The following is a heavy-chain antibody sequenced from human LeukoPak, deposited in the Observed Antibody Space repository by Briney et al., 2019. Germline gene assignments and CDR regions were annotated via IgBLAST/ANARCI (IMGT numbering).Heavy chain of an antibody. J-gene: IGHJ3*02. CDR2: INRDGSST. V-gene: IGHV3-74*01. CDR1: GFTFSNYW. D-gene: IGHD6-13*01. Sequence: GGSLRLSCAASGFTFSNYWMHWVRQAPGKGLVWVSRINRDGSSTSYADSVKGRFTISRDNAKNTLYLQMNSLRAEDTAVYYCARWGIAAAPNAFDIWGQGTMVTVSS. CDR3: ARWGIAAAPNAFDI.